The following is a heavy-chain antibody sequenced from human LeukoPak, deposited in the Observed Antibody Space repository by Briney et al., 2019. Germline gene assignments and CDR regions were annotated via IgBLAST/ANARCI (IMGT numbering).Heavy chain of an antibody. CDR3: ARDLFFSDAGYSSGWRAEYFHH. D-gene: IGHD6-19*01. CDR1: GFTFRSYE. CDR2: ISSSGSTI. V-gene: IGHV3-48*03. J-gene: IGHJ1*01. Sequence: TGGSLRLSCTASGFTFRSYEMNWVRQAPGKGLEWVSYISSSGSTIYYADSVKGRFTISRDTAKNSLYLQMNSLRAEDTAVYYCARDLFFSDAGYSSGWRAEYFHHWGQGTLVTVSS.